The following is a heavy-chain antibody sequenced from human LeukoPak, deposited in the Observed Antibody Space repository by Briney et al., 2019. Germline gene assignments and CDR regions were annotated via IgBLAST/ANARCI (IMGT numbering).Heavy chain of an antibody. CDR3: AKSGGRGWYPADY. V-gene: IGHV3-33*06. CDR2: IWNDGSSE. J-gene: IGHJ4*02. Sequence: GGSLRLSCAASGFTFSNYAMSWVRQAPGKGLEWVAVIWNDGSSEYYRDSVKGRFTISRDNSKNTVYLQMNSLRVEDTGLYYCAKSGGRGWYPADYWGQGILVTVSS. D-gene: IGHD6-19*01. CDR1: GFTFSNYA.